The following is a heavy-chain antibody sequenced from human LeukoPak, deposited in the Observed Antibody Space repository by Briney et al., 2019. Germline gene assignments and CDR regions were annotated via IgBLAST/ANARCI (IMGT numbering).Heavy chain of an antibody. D-gene: IGHD3-10*01. CDR1: GGSISSSNYF. Sequence: SETLSLTCTVSGGSISSSNYFWGWLRQPPGKGLEWIGSIYYSGSTYYNPSLKSRVTISIDTSKNQFSLKLTSVTAADTAVYYCARRGGYYGSGKTYWFDPWGQGTLVTVSS. CDR3: ARRGGYYGSGKTYWFDP. V-gene: IGHV4-39*01. J-gene: IGHJ5*02. CDR2: IYYSGST.